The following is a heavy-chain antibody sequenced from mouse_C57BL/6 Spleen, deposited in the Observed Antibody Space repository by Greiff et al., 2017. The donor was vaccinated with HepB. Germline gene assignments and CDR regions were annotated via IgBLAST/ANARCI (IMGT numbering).Heavy chain of an antibody. Sequence: VMLVESGAELVKPGASVKISCKASGYAFSSYWMNWVKQRPGKGLEWIGQIYPGDGDTNYNGKFKGKATLTADKSSSTAYMQLSSLTSEDSAVYFCAKGSYALYAMDYWGQGTSVTVSS. CDR1: GYAFSSYW. CDR2: IYPGDGDT. D-gene: IGHD2-12*01. CDR3: AKGSYALYAMDY. V-gene: IGHV1-80*01. J-gene: IGHJ4*01.